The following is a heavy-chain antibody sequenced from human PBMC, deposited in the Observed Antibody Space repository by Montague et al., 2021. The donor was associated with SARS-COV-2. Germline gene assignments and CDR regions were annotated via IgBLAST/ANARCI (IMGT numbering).Heavy chain of an antibody. D-gene: IGHD3-22*01. J-gene: IGHJ4*02. CDR2: ISGSGGST. Sequence: SLSLSCAASGFTFSSYAMSWVRQAPGKGLEWVSAISGSGGSTYYADSVKGRFTISRDNSKNTLYLQMNSLRAEDTAVYYCAKGGERITMIVVVITLAGFDYWGQGTLVTVSS. CDR1: GFTFSSYA. V-gene: IGHV3-23*01. CDR3: AKGGERITMIVVVITLAGFDY.